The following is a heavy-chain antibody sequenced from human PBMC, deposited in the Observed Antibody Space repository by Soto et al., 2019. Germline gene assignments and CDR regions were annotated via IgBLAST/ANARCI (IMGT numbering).Heavy chain of an antibody. J-gene: IGHJ6*02. D-gene: IGHD1-26*01. V-gene: IGHV4-59*01. CDR3: ARDXVIVSAKYHTYYYAMDV. CDR1: GDSFTGYY. Sequence: SETLSLTCAVSGDSFTGYYWSYIRQPPGKGLEWIGYIYSSGSANYNPSLKSRVTLSADRSKNQFSLKLISVTSADTALYYCARDXVIVSAKYHTYYYAMDVWGQGTTVTVSS. CDR2: IYSSGSA.